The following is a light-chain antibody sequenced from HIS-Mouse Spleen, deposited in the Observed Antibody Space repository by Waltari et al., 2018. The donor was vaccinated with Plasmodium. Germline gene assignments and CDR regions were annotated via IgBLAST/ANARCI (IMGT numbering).Light chain of an antibody. CDR1: SGINVGTYR. V-gene: IGLV5-45*03. J-gene: IGLJ3*02. CDR3: MIWHSSAWV. CDR2: YKSDSNK. Sequence: QAVLPQPSSLSASPGASASLPCTLRSGINVGTYRLYCYKQKPGSPPQYLLRYKSDSNKQQGSGVPSRFSGSKDASANAGILLISGLQSEDEADYYCMIWHSSAWVFGGGTKLTVL.